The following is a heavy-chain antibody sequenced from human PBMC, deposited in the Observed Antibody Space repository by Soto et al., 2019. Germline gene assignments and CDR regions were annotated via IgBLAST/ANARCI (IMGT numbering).Heavy chain of an antibody. CDR2: IWYDGSNK. CDR3: ARDEFQGSGYYIFDY. V-gene: IGHV3-33*01. J-gene: IGHJ4*02. D-gene: IGHD3-22*01. Sequence: GGSLRLSCAASGFTFSSYGMHWVRQAPGKGLEWVAVIWYDGSNKYYADSVKGRFTISRDNSKNTLYLQMNSLRAEDTAVYYCARDEFQGSGYYIFDYWGQGTLVTVSS. CDR1: GFTFSSYG.